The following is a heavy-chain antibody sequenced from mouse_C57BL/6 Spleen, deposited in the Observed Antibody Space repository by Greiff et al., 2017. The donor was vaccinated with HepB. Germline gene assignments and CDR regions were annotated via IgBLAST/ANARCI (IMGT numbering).Heavy chain of an antibody. CDR3: ARDRLHCDY. Sequence: EVQRVESGGGLVQPEGSLSLSCAASGFTFTDYYMSWVRQPPGKALEWLGFIRNKANGYTTEYSASVKGRFTISRDNSQSILYLQMNALRAEDMATYNCARDRLHCDYWGQGTTLTVSS. CDR1: GFTFTDYY. J-gene: IGHJ2*01. CDR2: IRNKANGYTT. D-gene: IGHD3-2*02. V-gene: IGHV7-3*01.